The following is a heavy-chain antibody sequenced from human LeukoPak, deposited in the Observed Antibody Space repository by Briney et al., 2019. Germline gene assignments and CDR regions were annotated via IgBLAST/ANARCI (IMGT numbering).Heavy chain of an antibody. CDR2: IKQDGSEK. V-gene: IGHV3-7*03. CDR3: AREGSYYDSSGYYSSFDY. CDR1: GFTFSSYW. J-gene: IGHJ4*02. D-gene: IGHD3-22*01. Sequence: GGSLRLSCAASGFTFSSYWMNWVRQAPGKGLEWVANIKQDGSEKYYVDSVKGRFTISRDNAKNSLHLQMNSLRAEDTAVYYCAREGSYYDSSGYYSSFDYWGQGTLVTVSS.